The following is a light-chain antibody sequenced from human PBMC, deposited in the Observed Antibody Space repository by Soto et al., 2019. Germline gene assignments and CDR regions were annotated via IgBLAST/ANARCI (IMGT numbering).Light chain of an antibody. J-gene: IGKJ2*01. CDR3: QQYNNLLYT. CDR1: QSVSSN. Sequence: EIVMTQSPATLSVSPGERATLSCRASQSVSSNLAWYQQKSGQAPRLLIYGASTRATGIPARFSGSGSGTEFTLTISSLQSEDFAVYYCQQYNNLLYTFGQGTKLEIK. CDR2: GAS. V-gene: IGKV3-15*01.